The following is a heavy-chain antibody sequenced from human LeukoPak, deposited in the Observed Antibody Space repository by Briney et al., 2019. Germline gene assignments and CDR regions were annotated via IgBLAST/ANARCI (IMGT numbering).Heavy chain of an antibody. CDR1: GFTFSDYS. Sequence: GGSLRLSCTVSGFTFSDYSMSWFRQAPGKGLEWVSAISGSGGSTYYADSVKGRFTISRDNSKNTLYLQMNSLRAEDTAVYYCAKDQSTSYDFWSGYYPFDYWGQGTLVTVSS. CDR2: ISGSGGST. D-gene: IGHD3-3*01. CDR3: AKDQSTSYDFWSGYYPFDY. V-gene: IGHV3-23*01. J-gene: IGHJ4*02.